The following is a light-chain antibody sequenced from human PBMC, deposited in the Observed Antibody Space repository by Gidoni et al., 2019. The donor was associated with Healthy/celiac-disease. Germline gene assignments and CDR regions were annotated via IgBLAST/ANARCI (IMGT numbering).Light chain of an antibody. CDR1: QSLLHSDGKNY. CDR2: EVS. CDR3: MQSIQPPLT. Sequence: IVIKQTPISLSVTPGHPASISCKSSQSLLHSDGKNYLDWYLQKPGKLPQLLIYEVSHRFSGVPDRFSGSGSGTDFTLKISRVEPEDVGVYYCMQSIQPPLTFGGGTKVDIK. V-gene: IGKV2D-29*01. J-gene: IGKJ4*01.